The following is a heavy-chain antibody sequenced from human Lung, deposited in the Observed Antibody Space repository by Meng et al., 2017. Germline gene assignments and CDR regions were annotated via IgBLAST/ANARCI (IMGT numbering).Heavy chain of an antibody. CDR1: GFYWNSAW. D-gene: IGHD1-1*01. Sequence: VVSRGAVGKPGGFLSFACASSGFYWNSAWMSSGRQTPGKGLEWVGRIKSYTDRGTTEYAAPVTGRFTMSRDDSKSTLYLQTSVLRSDGTGVYYCVWHDKAVADYWGQGTLVTVSS. CDR2: IKSYTDRGTT. V-gene: IGHV3-15*02. CDR3: VWHDKAVADY. J-gene: IGHJ4*02.